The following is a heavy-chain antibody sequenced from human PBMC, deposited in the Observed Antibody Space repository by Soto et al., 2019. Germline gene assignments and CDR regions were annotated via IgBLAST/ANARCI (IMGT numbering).Heavy chain of an antibody. Sequence: GGSLRLSCAASGFIFSNSWMTWVRQAPGKGLEWVANINQDGSEKYFVDSVKGRSTISRDNAKNSLYLQMNSLRADDTAIYYCGRGHYGMDVWGQGTTVTVSS. CDR3: GRGHYGMDV. CDR2: INQDGSEK. CDR1: GFIFSNSW. J-gene: IGHJ6*02. V-gene: IGHV3-7*01.